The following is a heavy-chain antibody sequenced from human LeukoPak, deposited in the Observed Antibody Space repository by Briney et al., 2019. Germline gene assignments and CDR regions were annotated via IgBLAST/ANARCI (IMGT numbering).Heavy chain of an antibody. Sequence: GGSLRLSCAASGFTFSSYWMSWVRQAPGKGLEWVANIKQDGREKYYVDSLKGRSIISRDNAKNSLYLQMNSLRAEDTAVYYCARGCTTTSCYDYWGQGTLVTVSS. CDR2: IKQDGREK. V-gene: IGHV3-7*04. D-gene: IGHD2-2*01. CDR3: ARGCTTTSCYDY. J-gene: IGHJ4*02. CDR1: GFTFSSYW.